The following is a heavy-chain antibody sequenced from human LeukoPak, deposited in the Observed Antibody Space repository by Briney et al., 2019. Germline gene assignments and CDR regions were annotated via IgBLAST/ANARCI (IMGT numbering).Heavy chain of an antibody. CDR3: ARVVEDSSSWYGGWFDY. V-gene: IGHV4-59*12. D-gene: IGHD6-13*01. J-gene: IGHJ4*02. CDR1: GGSISSYY. Sequence: KPSETLSLTCTVSGGSISSYYRSWIRQPPGKGLEWIGNIYYSGSTNYNPSLKSRVTISVDTSKNHFSLKLSSVTAADTAVYYCARVVEDSSSWYGGWFDYWGQGTLVTVSS. CDR2: IYYSGST.